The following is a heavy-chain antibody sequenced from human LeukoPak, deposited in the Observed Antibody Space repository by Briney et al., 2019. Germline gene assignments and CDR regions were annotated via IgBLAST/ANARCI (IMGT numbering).Heavy chain of an antibody. V-gene: IGHV1-69*05. D-gene: IGHD6-13*01. CDR1: VGTFSSYA. CDR3: ARALQLVNYMDV. Sequence: SVKVSCKASVGTFSSYAISWVRQAPGQGLEWMGGIIPIFGTANYAQKFQGRVTLTTDTSTSTAYMEMSSLRSEDTAVYYCARALQLVNYMDVWGKGTTVTVPS. CDR2: IIPIFGTA. J-gene: IGHJ6*03.